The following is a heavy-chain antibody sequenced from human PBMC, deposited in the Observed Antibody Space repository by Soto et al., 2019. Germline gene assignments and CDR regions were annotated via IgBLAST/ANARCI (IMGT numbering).Heavy chain of an antibody. V-gene: IGHV1-69*01. D-gene: IGHD2-2*02. CDR1: GGTFSSYA. J-gene: IGHJ6*02. CDR2: ISPIFGTA. CDR3: ARGRVGYCSSTSCSTGEAGYYYEGMDV. Sequence: QVQLVQSGAEVKKPGSSVKVSCTASGGTFSSYAISWVRQAPGQGLEWMGGISPIFGTANYAQKFQGRVTITADEATSTAYMELSSQRSEDTAVYYCARGRVGYCSSTSCSTGEAGYYYEGMDVWGQGTTVTVSS.